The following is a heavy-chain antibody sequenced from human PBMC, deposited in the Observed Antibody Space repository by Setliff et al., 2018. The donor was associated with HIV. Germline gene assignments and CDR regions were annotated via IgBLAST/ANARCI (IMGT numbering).Heavy chain of an antibody. V-gene: IGHV3-48*01. Sequence: GGSLRLSCAASGFTFSSYSMNWVRQAPGKGLEWVSFISGNSGAVTYADSVKGRFTISRDNARNSLYLQLNSLRAEDTALYYCASRRDGYNSAFDIWGQGTMVTVSS. CDR3: ASRRDGYNSAFDI. CDR1: GFTFSSYS. J-gene: IGHJ3*02. D-gene: IGHD5-12*01. CDR2: ISGNSGAV.